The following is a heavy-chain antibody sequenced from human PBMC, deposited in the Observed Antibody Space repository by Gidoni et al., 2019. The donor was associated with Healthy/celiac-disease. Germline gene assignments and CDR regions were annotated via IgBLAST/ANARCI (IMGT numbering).Heavy chain of an antibody. V-gene: IGHV1-69*08. D-gene: IGHD2-15*01. CDR3: ARDYPYCSGGSCYFQRGRGQGIFDY. CDR1: GGTFSSYT. CDR2: IIPILGIA. Sequence: QVQLVQSGAEVKKPGSSVKVSCQSSGGTFSSYTISWVRQAPAQGLEWMGRIIPILGIANYAQKFQGRVTITADKSTSTAYMELSSLRSEDTAVYYCARDYPYCSGGSCYFQRGRGQGIFDYWGQGTLVTVSS. J-gene: IGHJ4*02.